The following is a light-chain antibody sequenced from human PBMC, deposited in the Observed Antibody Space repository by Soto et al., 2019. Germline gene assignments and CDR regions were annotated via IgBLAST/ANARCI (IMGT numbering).Light chain of an antibody. V-gene: IGKV3-20*01. CDR1: QSVSNRY. CDR2: GAS. J-gene: IGKJ5*01. Sequence: EIVLTQSPGTLSLSPGERATLSCWASQSVSNRYLAWYQQKPGQAPRLLMSGASSRASGVPVRFSGSGSGTDFTLTISRLEPEDFALYYCQQYGGSPITFGLGTRREIK. CDR3: QQYGGSPIT.